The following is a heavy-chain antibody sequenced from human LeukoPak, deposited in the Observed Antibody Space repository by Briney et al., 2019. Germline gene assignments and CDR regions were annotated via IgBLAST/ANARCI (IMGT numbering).Heavy chain of an antibody. CDR1: GYTFTSYG. CDR2: ISAYNGNT. D-gene: IGHD2-2*01. J-gene: IGHJ3*02. CDR3: ARAVPAAMHCAFDI. Sequence: GASVKVSCKASGYTFTSYGIRWVRQAPGQGLEWMGWISAYNGNTNYAQKLQGRVTMTRDTSKSTAYMELRSLRSDDTAGYYCARAVPAAMHCAFDIWGQGPMVTVSS. V-gene: IGHV1-18*04.